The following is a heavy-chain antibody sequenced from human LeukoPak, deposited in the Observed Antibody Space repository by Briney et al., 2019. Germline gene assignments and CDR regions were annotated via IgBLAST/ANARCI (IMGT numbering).Heavy chain of an antibody. Sequence: AASVKVSCKASGYTFTSHGISWVRQAAGRGLEWMGWISAYTGNTDLAQNFQGRITMTTDTSTSTAYMELRRLRSDDTAIYYCARDGIQGVVLTERRSYYYYYMDVWGKGTTVTVSS. J-gene: IGHJ6*03. CDR2: ISAYTGNT. CDR3: ARDGIQGVVLTERRSYYYYYMDV. CDR1: GYTFTSHG. V-gene: IGHV1-18*01. D-gene: IGHD3-9*01.